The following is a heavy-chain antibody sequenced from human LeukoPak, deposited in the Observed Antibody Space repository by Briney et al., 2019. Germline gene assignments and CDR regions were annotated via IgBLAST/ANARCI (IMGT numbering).Heavy chain of an antibody. CDR1: GFTFSSYG. CDR2: IRYDGSNK. J-gene: IGHJ3*02. Sequence: PGGSLRLSCAASGFTFSSYGMHWVRQAPGKGLEWVAFIRYDGSNKYYADSVKSRFTISRDNSKNTLYLQMNSLRAEDTAVYYCAKGDTAMVRRAFDIWGQGTMVTVSS. V-gene: IGHV3-30*02. CDR3: AKGDTAMVRRAFDI. D-gene: IGHD5-18*01.